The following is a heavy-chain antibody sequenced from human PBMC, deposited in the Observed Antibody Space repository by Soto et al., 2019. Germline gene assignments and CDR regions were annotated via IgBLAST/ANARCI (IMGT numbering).Heavy chain of an antibody. CDR3: ARLEGLATISYYFDF. D-gene: IGHD3-9*01. CDR2: IYYRGNT. J-gene: IGHJ4*02. CDR1: GDSIYSDKYY. V-gene: IGHV4-39*01. Sequence: PSETLSLTCSVSGDSIYSDKYYWGWIRQPPGKGLEWIGSIYYRGNTYYNPSLQTRVTISLDKSKSQFSLRLNSVTAADSAVYFCARLEGLATISYYFDFWGQGAQVTVSS.